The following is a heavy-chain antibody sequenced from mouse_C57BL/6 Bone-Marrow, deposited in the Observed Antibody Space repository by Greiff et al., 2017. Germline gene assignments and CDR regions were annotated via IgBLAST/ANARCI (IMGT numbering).Heavy chain of an antibody. CDR1: GFSLTSYG. CDR3: AKDDGTTGDAMDY. CDR2: IWRGGST. D-gene: IGHD2-3*01. J-gene: IGHJ4*01. Sequence: VKLVESGPGLVQPSQSLSITCTVSGFSLTSYGVHWVRQSPGKGLEWLGVIWRGGSTDYNAAFMSRLSITKDNSKSQVFFKMNSLQADDTAIYYCAKDDGTTGDAMDYWGQGTSVTVSS. V-gene: IGHV2-5*01.